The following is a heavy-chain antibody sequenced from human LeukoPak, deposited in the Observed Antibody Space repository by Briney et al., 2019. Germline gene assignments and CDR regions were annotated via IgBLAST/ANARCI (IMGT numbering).Heavy chain of an antibody. Sequence: GGSLRLSCAASRFTFSSYWMHWVRQAPGKGLVWVSRINSDGSSTSYADSVKGRFTISRDNAKNTLYLQMTSLRAEDTAVTNRDREEAAKDYWTGCYVTEYNCFFPCWG. CDR2: INSDGSST. V-gene: IGHV3-74*01. J-gene: IGHJ4*03. CDR3: DREEAAKDYWTGCYVTEYNCFFPC. CDR1: RFTFSSYW. D-gene: IGHD3/OR15-3a*01.